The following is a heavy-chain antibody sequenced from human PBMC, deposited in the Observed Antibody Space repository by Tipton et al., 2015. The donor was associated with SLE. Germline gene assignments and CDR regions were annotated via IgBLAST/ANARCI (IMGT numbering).Heavy chain of an antibody. D-gene: IGHD3-9*01. CDR1: GGSISSYY. J-gene: IGHJ6*02. V-gene: IGHV4-4*09. CDR3: ARHGFDWGYDYGMDV. Sequence: TLSLTCTVSGGSISSYYWSWIRQPPGKGLEWIGYIYTSGSTNYNPSLKSRVTISVDTSKNQFSLKLSSVTAADTAVYYCARHGFDWGYDYGMDVWGQGTTVTVSS. CDR2: IYTSGST.